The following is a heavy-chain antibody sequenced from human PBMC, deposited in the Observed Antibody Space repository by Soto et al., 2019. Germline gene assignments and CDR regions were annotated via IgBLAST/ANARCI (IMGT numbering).Heavy chain of an antibody. V-gene: IGHV1-69*14. J-gene: IGHJ6*02. CDR3: ARGDATKIVVTTYYAMDV. D-gene: IGHD3-22*01. CDR2: IIPVFGTP. CDR1: GGSLSNFG. Sequence: QVQLVQSGAEVKKPGSSVKVSCTASGGSLSNFGISWVRQAPGQGLEWMGAIIPVFGTPNYAQKFQDRVTIKADKATTTVDMEVRSLTSEDTAVYYCARGDATKIVVTTYYAMDVWGQGTTVTVSS.